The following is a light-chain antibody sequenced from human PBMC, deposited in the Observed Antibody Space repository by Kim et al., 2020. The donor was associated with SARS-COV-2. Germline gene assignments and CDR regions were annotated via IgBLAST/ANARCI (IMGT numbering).Light chain of an antibody. CDR3: QQYDDWRPYT. Sequence: GSPGERATLSCRASQSVRSNLAWYQQKPGQAPRLLIYGASTRATGIPARFSGSGSGTEFTLTISSLQSEDSAIYYCQQYDDWRPYTFGQGTKLEI. V-gene: IGKV3-15*01. CDR2: GAS. CDR1: QSVRSN. J-gene: IGKJ2*01.